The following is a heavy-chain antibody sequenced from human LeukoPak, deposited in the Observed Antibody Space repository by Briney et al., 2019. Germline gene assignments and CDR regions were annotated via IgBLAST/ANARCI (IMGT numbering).Heavy chain of an antibody. J-gene: IGHJ2*01. CDR2: INKDSNII. V-gene: IGHV3-11*01. CDR1: GFTFSDYY. Sequence: PGGSLRLSCVASGFTFSDYYMTWIRQAPGKGLEWVSCINKDSNIIYYADSVKGRFTISRDNAKNSLYLQMNSLRAEDMAIYYCAKDRGLGDAVRWYFDLWGRGNLVTVSS. D-gene: IGHD3-10*01. CDR3: AKDRGLGDAVRWYFDL.